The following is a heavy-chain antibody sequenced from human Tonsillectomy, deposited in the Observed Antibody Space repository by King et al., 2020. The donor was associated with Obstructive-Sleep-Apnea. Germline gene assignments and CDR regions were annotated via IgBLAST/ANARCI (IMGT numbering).Heavy chain of an antibody. V-gene: IGHV3-23*04. CDR1: GFTFSGYA. CDR3: APKALVGRYFDY. Sequence: VQLVESGGGLVQPGGSLRLSCAASGFTFSGYAMNWVRQAPGKGLEWVSGISGSGGSTYYADSVKGRFTISGDNSKNTLYLQMNSLRAEDTAIYYCAPKALVGRYFDYWGQGTLVTVSS. CDR2: ISGSGGST. D-gene: IGHD3-9*01. J-gene: IGHJ4*02.